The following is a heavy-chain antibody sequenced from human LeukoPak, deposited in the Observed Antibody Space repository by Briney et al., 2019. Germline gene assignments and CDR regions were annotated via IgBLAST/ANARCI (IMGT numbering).Heavy chain of an antibody. Sequence: GPTEKLSRKLSRSAGLEFSMECVRRASGKHLERMGGLGREDSDPTYTKNFQGRVTMTDATSTDTAYMELSSLTSEDTAVYYCATHTFAGVVTYAFQLWGRGTLVTVSS. CDR1: RSAGLEFS. CDR3: ATHTFAGVVTYAFQL. CDR2: LGREDSDP. J-gene: IGHJ3*01. D-gene: IGHD3-3*01. V-gene: IGHV1-24*01.